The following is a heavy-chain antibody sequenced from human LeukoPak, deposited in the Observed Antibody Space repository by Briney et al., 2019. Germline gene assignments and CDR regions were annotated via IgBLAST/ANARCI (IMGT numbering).Heavy chain of an antibody. V-gene: IGHV3-53*01. J-gene: IGHJ4*02. D-gene: IGHD1-26*01. CDR2: IYSGGST. CDR1: GFTVISNY. CDR3: ARVGEGAAKD. Sequence: PGGSLRLSCAASGFTVISNYMTWVRQTPGKVLEWVSVIYSGGSTYYADSVKGRFTISRDNSKNTLYLQMNSLRVEDTAVYYCARVGEGAAKDWGQGTLVTVSS.